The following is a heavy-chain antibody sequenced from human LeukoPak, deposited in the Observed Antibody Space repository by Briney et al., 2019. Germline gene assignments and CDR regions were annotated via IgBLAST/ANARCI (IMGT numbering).Heavy chain of an antibody. V-gene: IGHV3-11*01. CDR3: ARFRLTVTTYVHLDY. D-gene: IGHD4-17*01. J-gene: IGHJ4*02. Sequence: PGGSLRLSCAASGFTFSDYYMSWIRQAPGKGLEWVSYISSSGSTIDYADSVKGRFTISRDNAKNSLYLQMNSLRAEDTAVYYCARFRLTVTTYVHLDYWGQGTLVTVSS. CDR2: ISSSGSTI. CDR1: GFTFSDYY.